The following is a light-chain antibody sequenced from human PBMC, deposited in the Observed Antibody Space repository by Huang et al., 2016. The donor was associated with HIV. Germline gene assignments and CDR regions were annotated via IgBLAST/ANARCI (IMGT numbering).Light chain of an antibody. J-gene: IGKJ4*01. CDR1: QSVSSY. CDR2: DAS. CDR3: RQRSNWLT. Sequence: DIVLTQSPATLSLSPGERATLSCRASQSVSSYLAWYQKKPGQAPRLLIYDASNRATGIPARFSGSGPGTDFTLTISSLEPEDFAVYYCRQRSNWLTFGGGTKVEIK. V-gene: IGKV3D-11*02.